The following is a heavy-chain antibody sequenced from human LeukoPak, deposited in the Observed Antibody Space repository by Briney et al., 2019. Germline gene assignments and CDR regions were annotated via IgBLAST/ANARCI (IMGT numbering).Heavy chain of an antibody. CDR2: ISSSSNYI. D-gene: IGHD4-17*01. J-gene: IGHJ4*02. CDR3: ARDETTGR. V-gene: IGHV3-21*01. CDR1: GFTFSSYT. Sequence: GGSLRLSCAASGFTFSSYTMHWVRQAPGKGLEWASSISSSSNYIYYADSVKGRFTISRDNAKNSLYLQMNSLKAEDTAVYYCARDETTGRWGQGTLVTVSS.